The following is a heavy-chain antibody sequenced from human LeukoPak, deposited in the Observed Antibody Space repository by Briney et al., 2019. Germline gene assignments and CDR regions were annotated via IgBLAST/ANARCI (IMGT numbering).Heavy chain of an antibody. D-gene: IGHD3-22*01. Sequence: GRSLRLSCAASGFTFSSYAMHWVRQAPGKGLEWVAVISYDGSNKYYADSVKGRFTISRDNSKNTLYLQMDSLRAEDTAVYYCAREGYDSSGYYEYRAFDIWGQGTMVTVSS. V-gene: IGHV3-30-3*01. CDR2: ISYDGSNK. CDR3: AREGYDSSGYYEYRAFDI. J-gene: IGHJ3*02. CDR1: GFTFSSYA.